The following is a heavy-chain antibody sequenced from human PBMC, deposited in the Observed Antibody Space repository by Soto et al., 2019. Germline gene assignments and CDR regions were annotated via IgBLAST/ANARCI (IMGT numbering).Heavy chain of an antibody. CDR2: IYSSGST. V-gene: IGHV4-4*07. CDR3: CRRAPEGFDP. CDR1: PGSISSYY. Sequence: SETLSLTCTVSPGSISSYYWNWIRQPAGKGLEWIGRIYSSGSTNYNPSLKSRVTMPVDTSKNHFSLKVDSVTAADTALYYCCRRAPEGFDPWGQGTLVTVSS. J-gene: IGHJ5*02.